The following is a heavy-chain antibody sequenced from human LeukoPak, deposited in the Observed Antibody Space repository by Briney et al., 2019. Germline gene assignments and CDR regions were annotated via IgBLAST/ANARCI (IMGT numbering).Heavy chain of an antibody. CDR3: ARDKVNIVVVTARSFDY. J-gene: IGHJ4*02. V-gene: IGHV3-9*01. Sequence: GGSLRLSCAASGFTFDDYAMHWVRQAPGKGLEWVSGISWNSGSIGYADSVKGRFTISRDNAKNSLYLQMNSLRAEDTAVYYCARDKVNIVVVTARSFDYWGQGTLVTVSS. D-gene: IGHD2-21*02. CDR2: ISWNSGSI. CDR1: GFTFDDYA.